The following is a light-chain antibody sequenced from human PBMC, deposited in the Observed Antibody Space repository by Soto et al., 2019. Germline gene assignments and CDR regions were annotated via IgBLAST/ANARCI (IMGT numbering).Light chain of an antibody. CDR2: RAS. Sequence: EIVMTQSPATLSVSPGERATLSCRASQSVSNNLAWYQQKPGQAPRVVIYRASTRATGIPPRFSGSGSGTEFTLTISNLQSEDFAVYYCQQYHNWPPWTFGQGTKVEIK. V-gene: IGKV3-15*01. CDR3: QQYHNWPPWT. J-gene: IGKJ1*01. CDR1: QSVSNN.